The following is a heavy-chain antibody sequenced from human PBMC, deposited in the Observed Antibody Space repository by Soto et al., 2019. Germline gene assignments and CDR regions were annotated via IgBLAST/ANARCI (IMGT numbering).Heavy chain of an antibody. CDR3: AKVGLLWFGELSPDFDY. D-gene: IGHD3-10*01. J-gene: IGHJ4*02. CDR1: GITFSSYA. Sequence: GGSLRLSCAASGITFSSYAMSWVRQAPGKGLEWVSAISGSGGSTYYADSVKGRFTISRDNSKNTLYLQMNSLRAEDTAVYYCAKVGLLWFGELSPDFDYWGQGTLVTVSS. CDR2: ISGSGGST. V-gene: IGHV3-23*01.